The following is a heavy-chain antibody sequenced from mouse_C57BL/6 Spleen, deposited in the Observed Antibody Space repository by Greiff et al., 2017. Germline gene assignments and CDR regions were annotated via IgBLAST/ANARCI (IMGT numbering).Heavy chain of an antibody. D-gene: IGHD1-1*01. CDR1: GYTFTSYW. V-gene: IGHV1-64*01. CDR2: IHPNSGST. Sequence: QVHVKQSGAELVKPGASVKLSCKASGYTFTSYWMHWVKQRPGQGLEWIGMIHPNSGSTNYNAKFKSKATLTVDKSSSTAYMQLSSLTSEDSAVYYCAPSTVNYFDYWGQGTTLTVSS. CDR3: APSTVNYFDY. J-gene: IGHJ2*01.